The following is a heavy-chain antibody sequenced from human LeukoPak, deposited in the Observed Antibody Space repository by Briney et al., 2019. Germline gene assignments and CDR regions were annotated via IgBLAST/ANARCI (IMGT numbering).Heavy chain of an antibody. V-gene: IGHV1-2*02. D-gene: IGHD2-8*02. CDR1: GHTFTAYY. CDR3: ARVTGQNNDAFDI. Sequence: ASVKVSRKASGHTFTAYYIHWVRQAPGQGPEWLGWIYPNTGDTRFPQKFQGRVTMTRDTSISTAYMELTRLRSDDTAVYYCARVTGQNNDAFDIWGQGTMVTVSS. J-gene: IGHJ3*02. CDR2: IYPNTGDT.